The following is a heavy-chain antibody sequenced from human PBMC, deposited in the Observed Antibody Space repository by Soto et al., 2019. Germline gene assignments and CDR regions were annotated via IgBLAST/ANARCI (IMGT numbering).Heavy chain of an antibody. D-gene: IGHD1-7*01. J-gene: IGHJ3*02. V-gene: IGHV3-23*01. Sequence: EVQLLESGGGLVQPGGPRRLSCPASGFTFSTYSMSWVRQLPGKGLRWVSHITASGGTTYYPDSVKGRFTISRDSSRNTLYLQMNSLRAEDTALYFCAKCMQVNWNYDAFHMWGQGTMVTVSS. CDR1: GFTFSTYS. CDR3: AKCMQVNWNYDAFHM. CDR2: ITASGGTT.